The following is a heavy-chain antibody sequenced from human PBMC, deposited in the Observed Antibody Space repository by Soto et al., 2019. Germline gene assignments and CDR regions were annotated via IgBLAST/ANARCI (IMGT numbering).Heavy chain of an antibody. D-gene: IGHD1-1*01. CDR3: ARDRTTGTTYYYYYGMDV. CDR1: GYTFTSYG. J-gene: IGHJ6*02. V-gene: IGHV1-18*01. CDR2: ISAYNGNT. Sequence: QVQLVQSGAEVKKPGASVKVSCKASGYTFTSYGISWVRQAPGQGLEWMGWISAYNGNTNYAQKLQGRVTMTTDTSTSTAYMELRSLRSDDTAVYYCARDRTTGTTYYYYYGMDVWGQGTTVTVSS.